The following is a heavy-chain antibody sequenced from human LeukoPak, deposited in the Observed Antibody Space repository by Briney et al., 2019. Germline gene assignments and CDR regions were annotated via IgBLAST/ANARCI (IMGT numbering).Heavy chain of an antibody. CDR1: GFTFSSYA. Sequence: GESLRLSCAASGFTFSSYAMHWVRQAPGKGLGWEAVISYDGSNKYYADSVKGRFNISRDNSKNTLYLQMNSLRAEDTAVYYCARDLVDIVVVPAAIWGYSLSFSLPDYWGQGTLVTVSS. J-gene: IGHJ4*02. D-gene: IGHD2-2*03. CDR3: ARDLVDIVVVPAAIWGYSLSFSLPDY. CDR2: ISYDGSNK. V-gene: IGHV3-30*04.